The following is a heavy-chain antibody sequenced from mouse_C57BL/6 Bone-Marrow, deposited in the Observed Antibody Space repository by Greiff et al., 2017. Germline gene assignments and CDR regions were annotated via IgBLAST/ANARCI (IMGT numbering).Heavy chain of an antibody. CDR3: ARPYYSNYWYVDV. CDR1: GYTFTSYW. D-gene: IGHD2-5*01. Sequence: QVQLQQSGAELVKPGASVKMSCKASGYTFTSYWITWVKQRPGQGLEWIGDIYPGSGSTNYNEKFKSKATLTVDTSSSTAYMQLSSLTSEYSAVYYCARPYYSNYWYVDVWGTGTTVTVSS. J-gene: IGHJ1*03. V-gene: IGHV1-55*01. CDR2: IYPGSGST.